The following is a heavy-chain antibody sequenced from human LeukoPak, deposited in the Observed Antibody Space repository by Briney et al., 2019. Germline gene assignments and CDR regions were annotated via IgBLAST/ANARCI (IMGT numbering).Heavy chain of an antibody. J-gene: IGHJ6*02. D-gene: IGHD2-2*01. CDR3: ARDLGYCSSTSCYHNYYYYYGMDV. CDR1: GGTFSSYA. Sequence: ASVKVSCKASGGTFSSYAISWVRQAPGQGLEWMGGIIPIFGTANYAQKFQGRVTITADKSTSTAYMELSSLRSEDTAVYYCARDLGYCSSTSCYHNYYYYYGMDVWGQGTTVTVSS. CDR2: IIPIFGTA. V-gene: IGHV1-69*06.